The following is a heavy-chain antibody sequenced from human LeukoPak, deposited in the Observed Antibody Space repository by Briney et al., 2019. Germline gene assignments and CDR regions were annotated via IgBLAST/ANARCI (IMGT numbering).Heavy chain of an antibody. CDR1: GGTFSSYA. Sequence: SVKVSCKASGGTFSSYAISWVRQAPGQGLEWMGRIIPILGIANYAQKFQGRVTITADKSTSTAYMELSSLRSEDTAVYYCARVEVAAASLPRPYFDYWGQGTLVTVSS. J-gene: IGHJ4*02. D-gene: IGHD6-13*01. CDR2: IIPILGIA. CDR3: ARVEVAAASLPRPYFDY. V-gene: IGHV1-69*04.